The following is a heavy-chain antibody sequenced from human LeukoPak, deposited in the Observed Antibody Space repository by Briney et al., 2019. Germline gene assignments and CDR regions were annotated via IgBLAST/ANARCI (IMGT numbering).Heavy chain of an antibody. Sequence: ASVKVPCKASGCTFTGYYIHWVRQAPGQGIEWMGWIHPNSGGTNFAQKFQGRVTMTRDSSISTAYMEVSSLRSDDTAVYYCARAPAGGPLRFFDYWGQGTLVTVSS. V-gene: IGHV1-2*02. CDR3: ARAPAGGPLRFFDY. CDR2: IHPNSGGT. CDR1: GCTFTGYY. D-gene: IGHD3-3*01. J-gene: IGHJ4*02.